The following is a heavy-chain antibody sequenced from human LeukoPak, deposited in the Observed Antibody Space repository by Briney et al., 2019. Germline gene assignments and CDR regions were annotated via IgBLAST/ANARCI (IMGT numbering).Heavy chain of an antibody. D-gene: IGHD3-10*01. CDR1: GFTFSSYG. CDR3: ARDRVTMVRGVRNYYYGMDV. Sequence: AGGSLRLSCAASGFTFSSYGMHWVRQAPGKGLEWVAFIRYDGSNKYYADSVKGRFTISRDNSKNTLYLQMNSLRAEDTAVYYCARDRVTMVRGVRNYYYGMDVWGQGTTVTVSS. J-gene: IGHJ6*02. V-gene: IGHV3-30*02. CDR2: IRYDGSNK.